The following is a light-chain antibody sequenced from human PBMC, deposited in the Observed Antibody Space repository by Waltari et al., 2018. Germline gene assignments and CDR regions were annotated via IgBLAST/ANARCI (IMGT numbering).Light chain of an antibody. J-gene: IGLJ2*01. Sequence: SYVLTQPPSVSVAPGETSRITCGGAHIGGYSVTLYQQKPGQAPVLVLYYDNNRPSGIPERFSGSNFGNTATLTISRVEAGDEADYYCQVSDSTADLVVFGGGTKLTVL. V-gene: IGLV3-21*04. CDR2: YDN. CDR1: HIGGYS. CDR3: QVSDSTADLVV.